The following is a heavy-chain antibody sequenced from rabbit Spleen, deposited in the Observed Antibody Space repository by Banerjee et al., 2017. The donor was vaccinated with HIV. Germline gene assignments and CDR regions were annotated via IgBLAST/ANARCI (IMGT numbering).Heavy chain of an antibody. CDR1: GFDFSRTG. CDR3: VRGASGSGYYSL. J-gene: IGHJ4*01. D-gene: IGHD1-1*01. Sequence: QEQLMESGGGLVQPGGSLKLSCKASGFDFSRTGVSWVRQAPGKGLEWIGYIDLLFGTTYYANWVNGRFTISSHNAQNTLYLQLNSLTAADTATYFCVRGASGSGYYSLWGQGTLVTVS. CDR2: IDLLFGTT. V-gene: IGHV1S47*01.